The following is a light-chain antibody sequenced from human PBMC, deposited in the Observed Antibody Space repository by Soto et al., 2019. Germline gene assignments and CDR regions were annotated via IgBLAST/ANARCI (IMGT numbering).Light chain of an antibody. Sequence: EILLTQSPGTLSLSPGETATLSCRASQSVTSTYLAWYQQRPGQSPRLIIYGGSTRATGFPDRFSGGGSGTDFTLTISRLEPEDYAVYYCHCQQFDSSRIYSFGQGNKLEI. CDR1: QSVTSTY. J-gene: IGKJ2*03. CDR2: GGS. CDR3: QQFDSSRIYS. V-gene: IGKV3-20*01.